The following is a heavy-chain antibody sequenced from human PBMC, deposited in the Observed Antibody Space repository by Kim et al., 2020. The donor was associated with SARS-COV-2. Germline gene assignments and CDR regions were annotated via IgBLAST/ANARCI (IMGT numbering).Heavy chain of an antibody. CDR2: IYHSGST. D-gene: IGHD5-18*01. CDR1: GDSISRSSW. CDR3: VRAGYSFGLDTFGR. Sequence: SETLSLTCAVSGDSISRSSWWSWVRQPPGKGLEWIGEIYHSGSTNYNPALKSRVTISVDKSKNQFSVKLSSVTAADTAKYYCVRAGYSFGLDTFGRWGQGTMVAVSA. J-gene: IGHJ3*01. V-gene: IGHV4-4*02.